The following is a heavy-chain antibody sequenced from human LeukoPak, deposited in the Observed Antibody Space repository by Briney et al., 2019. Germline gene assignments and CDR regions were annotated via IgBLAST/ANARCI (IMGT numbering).Heavy chain of an antibody. CDR2: TFYTGRT. Sequence: SETLSLTCTVSGDSIISNIYWWDWVRLPPGKGLEWIGATFYTGRTFYSPSLKSRVTISVDTSKNQFSLDLSSATAADTAVYYCARRRHNFDFYDGWGQGTRVTVSS. CDR3: ARRRHNFDFYDG. J-gene: IGHJ3*01. D-gene: IGHD3/OR15-3a*01. CDR1: GDSIISNIYW. V-gene: IGHV4-39*01.